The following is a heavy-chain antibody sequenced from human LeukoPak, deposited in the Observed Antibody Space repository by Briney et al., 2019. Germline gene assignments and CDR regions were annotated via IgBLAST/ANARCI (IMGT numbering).Heavy chain of an antibody. CDR1: GFTFSSYA. D-gene: IGHD5-18*01. V-gene: IGHV3-23*01. Sequence: GGSLRLSFAASGFTFSSYAMSWVPQAPGKGLEWVSANSGSGGSTYYADSVKGRFTISRENSKKTLYLQMNSLRAEDAAVYYCANPLGRDVDTATYYFDYWGQGTLVTVSS. J-gene: IGHJ4*02. CDR2: NSGSGGST. CDR3: ANPLGRDVDTATYYFDY.